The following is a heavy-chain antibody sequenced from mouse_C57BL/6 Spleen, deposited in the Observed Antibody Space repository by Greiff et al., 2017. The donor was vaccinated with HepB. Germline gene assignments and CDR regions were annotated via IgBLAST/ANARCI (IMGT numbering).Heavy chain of an antibody. CDR2: INPSTGGT. D-gene: IGHD1-1*01. Sequence: VQLQQSGPELVMPGASVKISCKASGYSFTGYYMNWVKQSPEKSLEWIGEINPSTGGTTYNQKFKAKATLTVDKSSSTAYMQLKSLTSEDSAVYYCARNYGSSSVLAYWGQGTLVTVSA. CDR1: GYSFTGYY. CDR3: ARNYGSSSVLAY. V-gene: IGHV1-42*01. J-gene: IGHJ3*01.